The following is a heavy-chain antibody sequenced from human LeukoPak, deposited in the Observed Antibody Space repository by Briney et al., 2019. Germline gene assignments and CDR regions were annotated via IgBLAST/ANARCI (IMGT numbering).Heavy chain of an antibody. V-gene: IGHV4-59*08. CDR1: GGSINSYY. J-gene: IGHJ4*02. D-gene: IGHD5-24*01. CDR2: IYYSGST. Sequence: PSETLSLTCTVSGGSINSYYWSWIRQPAGKGLEWIAYIYYSGSTNYNPSLKSRVTISVDTSKNQFSLRLSSVTAADTAVYYCARRARWAQDFDYWGQGTLVTVSS. CDR3: ARRARWAQDFDY.